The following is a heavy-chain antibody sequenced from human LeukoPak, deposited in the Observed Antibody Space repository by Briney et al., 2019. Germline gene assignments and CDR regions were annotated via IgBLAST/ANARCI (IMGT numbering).Heavy chain of an antibody. J-gene: IGHJ2*01. D-gene: IGHD3-22*01. CDR2: INHSGSI. CDR1: GGSFSGYY. CDR3: ARSNYYDSSGSIWYFDL. Sequence: SETLSLTCAVYGGSFSGYYWSWIRQPPGKGLEWIGEINHSGSINYNPSLKSRVTISVDTSKNQFSLKLSSVTAADTAVYYCARSNYYDSSGSIWYFDLWGRGTLVTVSS. V-gene: IGHV4-34*01.